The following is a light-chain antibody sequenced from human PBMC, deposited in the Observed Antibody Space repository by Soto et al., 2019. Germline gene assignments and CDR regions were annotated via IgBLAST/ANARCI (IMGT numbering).Light chain of an antibody. V-gene: IGKV1-5*01. CDR2: DAS. CDR3: QQYNSYSGT. Sequence: IQMTQSPSTLSASVGTRVAITCRASQSITNWLAWYQQKPGKAPKLLIYDASSLQSGVPSRFSGSGSGTEFTLTISSLQPDDFATYYCQQYNSYSGTFGQGTKVDIK. CDR1: QSITNW. J-gene: IGKJ1*01.